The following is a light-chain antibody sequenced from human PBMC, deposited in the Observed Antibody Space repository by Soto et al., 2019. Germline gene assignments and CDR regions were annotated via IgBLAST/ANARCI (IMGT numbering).Light chain of an antibody. V-gene: IGKV3-20*01. J-gene: IGKJ1*01. CDR2: GAS. CDR3: QQYGSSPWT. Sequence: EIVLTRSPATLSLSPGERATLSCRASQSVSSYLAWYQQKPGQAPRLLIYGASSRATGIPDRFSGSGSGTDFTLTISRLEPEDFAVYDCQQYGSSPWTFGQGAKVDIK. CDR1: QSVSSY.